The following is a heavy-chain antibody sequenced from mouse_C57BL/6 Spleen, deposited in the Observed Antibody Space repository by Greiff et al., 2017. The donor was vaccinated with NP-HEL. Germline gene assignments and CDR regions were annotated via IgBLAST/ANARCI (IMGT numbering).Heavy chain of an antibody. D-gene: IGHD3-2*02. V-gene: IGHV5-17*01. J-gene: IGHJ4*01. Sequence: EVQLVESGGGLVKPGGSLKLSCAASGFTFSDYGMHWVRQAPEKGLEWVAYISSGSSTIYYADTVKGRFTISRDNAKNTPFLQMNSLRSEDTAMYYCARAMAQATGAMDYWGQGTAVTVSS. CDR1: GFTFSDYG. CDR3: ARAMAQATGAMDY. CDR2: ISSGSSTI.